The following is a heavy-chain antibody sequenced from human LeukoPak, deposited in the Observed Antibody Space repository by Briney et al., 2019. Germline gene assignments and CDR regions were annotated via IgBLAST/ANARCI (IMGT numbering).Heavy chain of an antibody. Sequence: SETLSLTCTVSGGSISTYYWSWIRQPPGKGLEWIGFIHHTGTTISNPSLKSRVTISVDTSKNQFSLKLSSVTAADTAVYYCARSVVWHIDYWGQGTLVTVSS. J-gene: IGHJ4*02. D-gene: IGHD2-21*01. V-gene: IGHV4-59*01. CDR3: ARSVVWHIDY. CDR1: GGSISTYY. CDR2: IHHTGTT.